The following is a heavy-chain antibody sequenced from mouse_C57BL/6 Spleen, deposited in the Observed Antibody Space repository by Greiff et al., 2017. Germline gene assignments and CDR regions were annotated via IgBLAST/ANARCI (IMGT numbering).Heavy chain of an antibody. J-gene: IGHJ4*01. Sequence: VQLQQSGPELVKPGASVKISCKASGYTFTDYYMNWVKQSHGKSLEWIGDINPNNGGTSYNQKFKGKATLTVDKSSSTAYMELRSLTSEDSAVYYCGGYDGGYAMDYWGQGTSVTVSS. D-gene: IGHD2-2*01. CDR3: GGYDGGYAMDY. V-gene: IGHV1-26*01. CDR1: GYTFTDYY. CDR2: INPNNGGT.